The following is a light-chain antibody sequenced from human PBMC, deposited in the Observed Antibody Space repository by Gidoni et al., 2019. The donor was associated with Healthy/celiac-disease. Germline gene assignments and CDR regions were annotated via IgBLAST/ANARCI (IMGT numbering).Light chain of an antibody. V-gene: IGLV2-11*01. CDR3: CSYAGSYTLV. J-gene: IGLJ2*01. CDR2: DVS. Sequence: QSALTQPRSVSGSPGQSVTISCTGTSSDVCGYNYVSWYQQHPGKAPKLMIYDVSKRPSGVPDRFSGSKSGNTASLTISGLQAEDEADYYCCSYAGSYTLVFGGGTKLT. CDR1: SSDVCGYNY.